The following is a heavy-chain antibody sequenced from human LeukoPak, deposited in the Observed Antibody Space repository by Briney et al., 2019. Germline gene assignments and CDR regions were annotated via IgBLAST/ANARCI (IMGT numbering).Heavy chain of an antibody. D-gene: IGHD3-3*01. CDR1: GFTFSNAW. CDR2: IKSKTDGGTT. CDR3: TTSEFLEWLLYFDY. V-gene: IGHV3-15*01. J-gene: IGHJ4*02. Sequence: GGSLRLSCAASGFTFSNAWMSWVRQAPGKGLEWVGRIKSKTDGGTTDYAAPVQGRFTITRDDSKNTLFLQMNSLKTEDTAVYYCTTSEFLEWLLYFDYWGQGTLVTVSS.